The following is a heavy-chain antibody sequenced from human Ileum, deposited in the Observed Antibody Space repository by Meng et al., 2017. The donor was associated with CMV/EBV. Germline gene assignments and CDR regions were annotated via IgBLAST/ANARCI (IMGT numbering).Heavy chain of an antibody. J-gene: IGHJ4*02. CDR2: IGGSGHLT. D-gene: IGHD1-14*01. CDR3: VKTTKSPYS. CDR1: GFGFSSYA. Sequence: GESLKISCAASGFGFSSYAMNWVRRAPGKGLEWVSTIGGSGHLTWYADSVRGRFTLYRDNSKNTLFLHMNSLRADDTAVYFCVKTTKSPYSWGQGTLVTVSS. V-gene: IGHV3-23*01.